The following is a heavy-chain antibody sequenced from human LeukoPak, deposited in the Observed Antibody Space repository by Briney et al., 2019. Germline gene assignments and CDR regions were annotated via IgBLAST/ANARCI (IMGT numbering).Heavy chain of an antibody. CDR3: ATTYYYDSSGYYYDAFDI. Sequence: SETLSLTCTVSGGSISSSSYYWGWIRQPPGKGLEWIGSIYYSGGTYYNPSLKSRVTISVDTSKNQFSLKLSSVTAADTAVYYCATTYYYDSSGYYYDAFDIWGQGTMVTVSS. CDR2: IYYSGGT. CDR1: GGSISSSSYY. J-gene: IGHJ3*02. V-gene: IGHV4-39*01. D-gene: IGHD3-22*01.